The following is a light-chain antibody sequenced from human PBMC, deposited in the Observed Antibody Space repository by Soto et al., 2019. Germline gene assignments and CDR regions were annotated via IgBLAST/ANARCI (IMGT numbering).Light chain of an antibody. Sequence: QSVLTQPPSASGSPGQSVTISCTGTSSDVGGYNFVYWYQQHPGKAPKLMVYEVSKRPSGVPDRFSGSKSGNTASLTVSGLQGEDEADYDCSSYAGTNDFVVFGGGTKLTVL. CDR3: SSYAGTNDFVV. J-gene: IGLJ2*01. CDR1: SSDVGGYNF. CDR2: EVS. V-gene: IGLV2-8*01.